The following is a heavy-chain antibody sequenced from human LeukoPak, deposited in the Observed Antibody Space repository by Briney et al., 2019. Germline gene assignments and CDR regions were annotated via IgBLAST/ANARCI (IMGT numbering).Heavy chain of an antibody. D-gene: IGHD6-19*01. Sequence: GGSLRLSSAASGFTVSSNYMSWVRQAPGKGLEWVSVIYSGGSTYYADSVKGRFTISRHNSKNTLYLQMNSLRAEDAAVYYCARYSSGWFSVDGDDYWGQGTLVTVSS. V-gene: IGHV3-53*04. CDR3: ARYSSGWFSVDGDDY. J-gene: IGHJ4*02. CDR1: GFTVSSNY. CDR2: IYSGGST.